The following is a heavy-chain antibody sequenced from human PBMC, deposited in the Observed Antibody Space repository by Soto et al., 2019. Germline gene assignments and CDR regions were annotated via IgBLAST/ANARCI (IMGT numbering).Heavy chain of an antibody. CDR3: ARGRYGDY. Sequence: QVHLVQTGAKVKKPGASVKVSCKGCGCAFTTYGITWVRQAPGQGLEWMGWISAHNGNTNYAQKLQGRVTVTRDTSTSTAYMELRSLRSDDTAVYYCARGRYGDYWGQGALVTVSS. J-gene: IGHJ4*02. CDR2: ISAHNGNT. CDR1: GCAFTTYG. D-gene: IGHD1-1*01. V-gene: IGHV1-18*01.